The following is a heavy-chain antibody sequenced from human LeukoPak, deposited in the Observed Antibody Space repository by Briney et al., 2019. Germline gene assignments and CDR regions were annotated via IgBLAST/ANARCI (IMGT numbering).Heavy chain of an antibody. Sequence: SQTLSLTCAISGDIFSSNSAAWNWIRQSPSGGLEWLGRTYYRSKWYNDYAVSVKSRITIDADTSNNQFSLQLNSVTPEDTAIYYCAREQGPLDHWGQGTLVTVSS. V-gene: IGHV6-1*01. CDR1: GDIFSSNSAA. J-gene: IGHJ5*02. CDR3: AREQGPLDH. CDR2: TYYRSKWYN.